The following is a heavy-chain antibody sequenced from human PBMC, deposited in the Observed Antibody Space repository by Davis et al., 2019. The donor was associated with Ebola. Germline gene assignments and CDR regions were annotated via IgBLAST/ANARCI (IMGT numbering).Heavy chain of an antibody. CDR1: GDSVSRAG. CDR2: TYLSSKWYH. CDR3: ASGWLRGKFDP. Sequence: HPQTLSLTCAILGDSVSRAGWNWIRQSPLRVLEWLGRTYLSSKWYHDYAVSVSSRITINPDTSKNQFSLQLNSVTPEDTAVYYCASGWLRGKFDPWGQGTLVTVSS. D-gene: IGHD6-19*01. V-gene: IGHV6-1*01. J-gene: IGHJ5*02.